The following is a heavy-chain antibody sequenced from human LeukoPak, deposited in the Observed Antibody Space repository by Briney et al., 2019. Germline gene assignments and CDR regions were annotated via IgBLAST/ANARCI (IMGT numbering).Heavy chain of an antibody. CDR1: GFTFSSYD. D-gene: IGHD6-19*01. CDR2: IGTAGDT. CDR3: AREAVDGTVRYFDY. Sequence: GGSLRLSCAASGFTFSSYDMHWVRQATGKGLEWVSAIGTAGDTYYPGSVKGRFTISRENAKNSLYLQMNSLRAGDTAVYYCAREAVDGTVRYFDYWGQGTLVTVSS. V-gene: IGHV3-13*01. J-gene: IGHJ4*02.